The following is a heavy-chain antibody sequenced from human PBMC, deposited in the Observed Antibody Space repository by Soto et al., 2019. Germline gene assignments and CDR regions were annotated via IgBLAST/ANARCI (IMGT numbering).Heavy chain of an antibody. CDR1: GFTFSSYA. Sequence: PGGSLRLSCAASGFTFSSYAMSWVRQAPGKGLEWVSAISGSGGSTYYADSVKGRFTISRDNSRNTLYLQMNSLRAEDTAVYYCAKDPGTVISDSRAYLYWGQRTLVPV. J-gene: IGHJ4*02. CDR3: AKDPGTVISDSRAYLY. V-gene: IGHV3-23*01. CDR2: ISGSGGST. D-gene: IGHD3-22*01.